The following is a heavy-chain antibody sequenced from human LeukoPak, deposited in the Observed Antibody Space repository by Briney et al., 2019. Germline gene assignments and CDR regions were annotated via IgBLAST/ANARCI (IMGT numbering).Heavy chain of an antibody. CDR3: ASGRYSYGSTTDY. J-gene: IGHJ4*02. CDR1: GYTFTGYY. V-gene: IGHV1-2*02. Sequence: ASVKVSCKASGYTFTGYYMHWVRQAPGQGLEWMGWINPNSGGTNYAQKFQGRVTMTRDTSISTAYMELSRLRSDDPAGYYCASGRYSYGSTTDYWGQGTLVTVSS. D-gene: IGHD5-18*01. CDR2: INPNSGGT.